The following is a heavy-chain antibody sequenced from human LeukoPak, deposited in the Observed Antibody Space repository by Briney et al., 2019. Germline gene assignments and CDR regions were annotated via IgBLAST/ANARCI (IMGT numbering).Heavy chain of an antibody. D-gene: IGHD2-2*01. J-gene: IGHJ1*01. V-gene: IGHV3-23*01. CDR3: AKDPYCSSTSCPSEH. Sequence: GGSLRLSCAASGFAFSSYAMSWVRQAPGKGLEWVSAISGSGGSTYYADSVKGRFTISRDNSKNTLYLQMNSLRAEDTAVYYCAKDPYCSSTSCPSEHWGQGTLVTVSS. CDR1: GFAFSSYA. CDR2: ISGSGGST.